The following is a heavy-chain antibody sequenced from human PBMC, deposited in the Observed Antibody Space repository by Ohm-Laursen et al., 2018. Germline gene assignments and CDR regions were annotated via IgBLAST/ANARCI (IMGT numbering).Heavy chain of an antibody. D-gene: IGHD3-22*01. V-gene: IGHV3-21*01. CDR2: ISRSSNSI. CDR3: TRNHYDSRVDAFDI. Sequence: SLRLSCAASGFTFSSHSMNWVRQAPGKGLEWVSSISRSSNSIYYPDSVKGRFTVSRDNARSSLYLQMNSLRAEDTAVYYCTRNHYDSRVDAFDIWGKGTMVTVSS. CDR1: GFTFSSHS. J-gene: IGHJ3*02.